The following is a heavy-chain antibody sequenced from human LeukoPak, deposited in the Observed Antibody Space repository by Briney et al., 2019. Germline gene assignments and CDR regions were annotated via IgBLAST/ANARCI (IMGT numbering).Heavy chain of an antibody. J-gene: IGHJ4*02. Sequence: GGSLRLSCAASGFTFSSYSMNWVRQAPGKGLECVSSISSSSSYIYYADSVKGRFTISRDNAKNSLYLQMNSLRAEDTALYYCARGFYYDSSGYTYYFDYWGQGTLVTVSS. CDR1: GFTFSSYS. D-gene: IGHD3-22*01. V-gene: IGHV3-21*04. CDR2: ISSSSSYI. CDR3: ARGFYYDSSGYTYYFDY.